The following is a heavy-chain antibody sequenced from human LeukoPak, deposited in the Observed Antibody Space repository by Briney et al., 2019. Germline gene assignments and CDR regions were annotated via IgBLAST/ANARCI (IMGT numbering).Heavy chain of an antibody. Sequence: PGGSLRLSCAASGFTFSSYGMHWVRQAPGKGLEWVAFIRYDGSNKYYADSVKGRFTISRDNSKNTLYLQMNRLRAEDTAVYYCAKDFPLYASGSSAFDYWGQGTLVTVSS. D-gene: IGHD3-10*01. CDR3: AKDFPLYASGSSAFDY. CDR1: GFTFSSYG. CDR2: IRYDGSNK. J-gene: IGHJ4*02. V-gene: IGHV3-30*02.